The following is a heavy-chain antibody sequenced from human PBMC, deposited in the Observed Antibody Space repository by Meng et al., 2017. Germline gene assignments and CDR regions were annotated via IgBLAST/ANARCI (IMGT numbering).Heavy chain of an antibody. CDR2: IYYTGST. D-gene: IGHD3-10*01. CDR3: ATEGTRARFDS. J-gene: IGHJ5*01. CDR1: GVPISFYY. V-gene: IGHV4-59*01. Sequence: ESLKISCSVSGVPISFYYLNWLRQSPGKQPEWIGYIYYTGSTGYNPSPRSRVTISIDTSKNQFSLEMRTVPAADTAIYFCATEGTRARFDSWGQGTLVTVSS.